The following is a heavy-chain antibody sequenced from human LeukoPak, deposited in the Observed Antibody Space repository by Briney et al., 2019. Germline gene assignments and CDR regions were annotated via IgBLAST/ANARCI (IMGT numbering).Heavy chain of an antibody. V-gene: IGHV1-8*01. Sequence: ASVKVSCKASGYTFTSYDINWVRQATGQGLEWMGWMNPNSGNTGYAQKFQGRVTMTRNTSVSTAYMELSSLRAEDTALYYCAKGSGNGYGSGPFDYWGQGTLVTVSS. J-gene: IGHJ4*02. CDR2: MNPNSGNT. CDR1: GYTFTSYD. D-gene: IGHD3-10*01. CDR3: AKGSGNGYGSGPFDY.